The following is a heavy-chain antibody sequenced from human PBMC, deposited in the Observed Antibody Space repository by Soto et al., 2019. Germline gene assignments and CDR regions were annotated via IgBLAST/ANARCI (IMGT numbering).Heavy chain of an antibody. CDR2: INHSGST. Sequence: SETLSLTCAVYGGSFSGYYWSWIRQPPGKGLEWIGEINHSGSTNYNPSLKSRVTISVDTSKNQFSLKLISVTAADTAVYYCARGGYYDSWSGYSNRYYFDSWGQGTLVTVFS. CDR1: GGSFSGYY. V-gene: IGHV4-34*01. D-gene: IGHD3-3*01. CDR3: ARGGYYDSWSGYSNRYYFDS. J-gene: IGHJ4*02.